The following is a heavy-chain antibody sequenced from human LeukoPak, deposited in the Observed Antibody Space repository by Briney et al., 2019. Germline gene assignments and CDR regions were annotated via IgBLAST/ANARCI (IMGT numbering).Heavy chain of an antibody. CDR2: ITSSSSYI. CDR1: GFTFSNYN. J-gene: IGHJ4*02. CDR3: ARRRTTVTTSLDY. Sequence: GGSLRLSCAASGFTFSNYNMNWVRRAPGKGLEWVSSITSSSSYIYYADSVKGRFTISRDNAKNSLYLQMNSLRAEDTAVYYCARRRTTVTTSLDYWGQGTLVTVSS. V-gene: IGHV3-21*01. D-gene: IGHD4-17*01.